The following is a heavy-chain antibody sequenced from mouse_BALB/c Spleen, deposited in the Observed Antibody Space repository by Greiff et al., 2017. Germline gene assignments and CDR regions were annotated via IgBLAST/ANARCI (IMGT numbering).Heavy chain of an antibody. J-gene: IGHJ3*01. CDR1: GYTFTSYY. Sequence: QVQLQQSGPELVKPGASVSISCKASGYTFTSYYIHWVKQRPGQGLEWIGWIYPGNVNTKYNEKFKGKATLTADKSSSTAYMQLSSLTSEDSAVYFCARSDGYWFAYWGQGTLVTVSA. CDR2: IYPGNVNT. V-gene: IGHV1S56*01. D-gene: IGHD2-3*01. CDR3: ARSDGYWFAY.